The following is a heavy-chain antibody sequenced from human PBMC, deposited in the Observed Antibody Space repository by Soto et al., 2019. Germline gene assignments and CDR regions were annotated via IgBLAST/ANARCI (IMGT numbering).Heavy chain of an antibody. CDR3: ASRDPGTSVDY. J-gene: IGHJ4*02. V-gene: IGHV4-4*02. CDR1: GGSFTSNNW. Sequence: SETLSLTCAVSGGSFTSNNWWTWVRQPPGQGLEWIGEIYRTGSTNYNPSLKSRVTISLDKSENQFSLKATSLTAADTAVYYCASRDPGTSVDYWGQGTLVTVYS. D-gene: IGHD1-7*01. CDR2: IYRTGST.